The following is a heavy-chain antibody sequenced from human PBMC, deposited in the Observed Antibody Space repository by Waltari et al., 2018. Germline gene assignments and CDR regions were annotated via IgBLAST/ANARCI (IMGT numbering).Heavy chain of an antibody. CDR2: ISYDGSNK. J-gene: IGHJ4*02. V-gene: IGHV3-30-3*01. Sequence: QVQLVESGGGVVQPGRSLRLSCAASGFTFSSYAMHWVRQAPGKGLEWVAVISYDGSNKYYADSVKGRFTISRDNSKNTLYLQMNSLRAEDTAVYYCARESTMCSGGSCYAFDYWGQGTLVTVSS. CDR1: GFTFSSYA. CDR3: ARESTMCSGGSCYAFDY. D-gene: IGHD2-15*01.